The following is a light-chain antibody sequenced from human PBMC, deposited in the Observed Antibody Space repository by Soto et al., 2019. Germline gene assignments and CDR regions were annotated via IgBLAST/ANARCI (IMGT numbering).Light chain of an antibody. Sequence: DIVMTQSPLSLPVTPGEPASISCRSSQSLLHGRGYNYLDWYLQKPGQSPQLLIQLGSMRASGDPDRFSGSGSGTDFTLKISRVEAEDVGVYYCIQVLQTPVNFGPGTKVDI. CDR3: IQVLQTPVN. CDR1: QSLLHGRGYNY. J-gene: IGKJ3*01. CDR2: LGS. V-gene: IGKV2-28*01.